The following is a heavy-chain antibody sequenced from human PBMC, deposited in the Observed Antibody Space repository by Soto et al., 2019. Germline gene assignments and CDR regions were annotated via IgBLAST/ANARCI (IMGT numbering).Heavy chain of an antibody. D-gene: IGHD2-2*02. CDR2: ISAYNGNT. CDR1: GYTFTSYG. J-gene: IGHJ6*02. V-gene: IGHV1-18*04. Sequence: ASVKVSCKASGYTFTSYGINWVRQAPGQGLEGMGWISAYNGNTNYAQKLQGRVTMTTDTSTRTAYIELRSLRCDDPAVYYCARDLRIVVVPAAISYYYYGMDVWGQGTTVTVSS. CDR3: ARDLRIVVVPAAISYYYYGMDV.